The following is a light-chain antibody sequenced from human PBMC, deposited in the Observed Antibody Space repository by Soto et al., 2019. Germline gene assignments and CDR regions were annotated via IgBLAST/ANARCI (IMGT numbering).Light chain of an antibody. Sequence: QSALTQPASVSGSPGQSITVACTGTSSDIGGHNYVSWYQQHPGKVPKLIIYEVSNRPSGVSNRFSGSKSGNTASLTVSGLQAEDEADYYCCSYAGSSTLVFGGGTKVTVL. CDR1: SSDIGGHNY. CDR3: CSYAGSSTLV. CDR2: EVS. J-gene: IGLJ3*02. V-gene: IGLV2-14*01.